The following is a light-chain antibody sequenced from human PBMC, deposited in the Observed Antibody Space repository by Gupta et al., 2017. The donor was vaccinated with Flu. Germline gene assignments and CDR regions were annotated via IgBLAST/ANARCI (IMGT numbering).Light chain of an antibody. CDR3: ATWDDSLSGLV. Sequence: QSVLTQPPSASRTPGQRVTISCSGSSSNIGNNYVYWYRHLPGTAPKILIYRNNQRPAGVPDRFSGSKSGTSASLAISGLRSEDEADYYCATWDDSLSGLVFGGGTKLTVL. J-gene: IGLJ2*01. V-gene: IGLV1-47*01. CDR1: SSNIGNNY. CDR2: RNN.